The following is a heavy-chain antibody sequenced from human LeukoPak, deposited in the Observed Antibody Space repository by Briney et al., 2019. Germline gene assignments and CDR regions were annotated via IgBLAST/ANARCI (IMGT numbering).Heavy chain of an antibody. CDR2: INWNGGST. Sequence: PGGSLRLSCVASGSTFEDYALSWVRQAPGKGLEWVSGINWNGGSTGYADSVKGRFTISRDNAKNSLYLQMNSLRAEDTALYYCASHASHYYDSSGYRHFDFWGQGTLVTVSS. CDR1: GSTFEDYA. J-gene: IGHJ4*02. V-gene: IGHV3-20*04. CDR3: ASHASHYYDSSGYRHFDF. D-gene: IGHD3-22*01.